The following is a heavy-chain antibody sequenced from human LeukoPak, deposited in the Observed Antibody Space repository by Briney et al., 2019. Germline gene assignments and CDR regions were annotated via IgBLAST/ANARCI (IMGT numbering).Heavy chain of an antibody. D-gene: IGHD3-22*01. CDR3: ASLYYYDSSGYILDY. CDR1: GGSFSGYY. Sequence: PSETLSLTCAVYGGSFSGYYWSWIRQPPGKGLEWIGEINHSGSTNYNPSLKSRVTISVDTSKNQFSLKLSSVTAADTAVHYCASLYYYDSSGYILDYWAREPWSPSPQ. J-gene: IGHJ4*02. CDR2: INHSGST. V-gene: IGHV4-34*01.